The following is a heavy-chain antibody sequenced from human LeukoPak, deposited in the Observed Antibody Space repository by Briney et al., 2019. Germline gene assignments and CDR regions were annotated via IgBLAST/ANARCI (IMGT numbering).Heavy chain of an antibody. CDR1: GGSFSGYY. CDR2: INHSGST. CDR3: ARLFTGYSSSWYLKRDAFDI. D-gene: IGHD6-13*01. Sequence: SETLSLTCAVYGGSFSGYYWSWIRQPPGKGLEWIGEINHSGSTNYNPSLKSRATISVDTSKNQFSLKLSSVTAADTAVYYCARLFTGYSSSWYLKRDAFDIWGQGTMVTVSS. V-gene: IGHV4-34*01. J-gene: IGHJ3*02.